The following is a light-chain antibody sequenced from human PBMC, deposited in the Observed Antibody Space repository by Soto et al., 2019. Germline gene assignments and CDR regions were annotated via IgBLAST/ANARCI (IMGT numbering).Light chain of an antibody. CDR3: QQYCSSPPS. V-gene: IGKV3-20*01. CDR2: GAS. CDR1: QSVSSSY. J-gene: IGKJ4*01. Sequence: DIVLTQSPGTLSLSPGERATLSCRASQSVSSSYLAWYQQKPGQAPRLLIYGASIMATGIPDRFSGSGSVTDFTLTISRPEPEALAEYDGQQYCSSPPSFGGGTQVEIK.